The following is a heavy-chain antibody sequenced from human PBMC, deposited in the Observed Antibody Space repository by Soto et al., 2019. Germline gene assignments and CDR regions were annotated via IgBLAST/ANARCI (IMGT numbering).Heavy chain of an antibody. CDR2: MNPITGGT. CDR1: GYNFGACY. CDR3: ARGRDAASQFYSPHGMDV. Sequence: GGSVKDTCKASGYNFGACYTYWVGQPPGRGLEGVELMNPITGGTNYEGRLRDRLTTTRNTSINTAYKELRRLRSDDTAIYFCARGRDAASQFYSPHGMDVWGQGTTVTVSS. D-gene: IGHD2-15*01. J-gene: IGHJ6*02. V-gene: IGHV1-2*02.